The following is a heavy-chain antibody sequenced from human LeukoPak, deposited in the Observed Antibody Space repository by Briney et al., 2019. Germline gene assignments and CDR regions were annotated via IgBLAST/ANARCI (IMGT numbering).Heavy chain of an antibody. CDR1: GFPFSSFW. Sequence: GGSLRLSCAASGFPFSSFWMSWVRQAPGKGLAWVANIKQDGSEKYFVDSVKGRFTISRDNSKNTLYLQMNSLRAEDTAVYYCAKDLPHLVWGYDYWGQGTLVTVSS. CDR3: AKDLPHLVWGYDY. V-gene: IGHV3-7*01. CDR2: IKQDGSEK. D-gene: IGHD3-16*01. J-gene: IGHJ4*02.